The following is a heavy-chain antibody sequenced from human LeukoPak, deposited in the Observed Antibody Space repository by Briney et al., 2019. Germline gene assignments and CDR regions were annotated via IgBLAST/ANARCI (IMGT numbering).Heavy chain of an antibody. J-gene: IGHJ4*02. Sequence: SETLSLTCAVYGGSFSGYYWSWIRQPPGKGPEWIGEINHSGSTNYNPSLKSRVTISVDTSKNQFSLKLSSVTAADTAVYYCARGSYDYVWGSYRYRFDYWGQGTLVTVSS. D-gene: IGHD3-16*02. V-gene: IGHV4-34*01. CDR1: GGSFSGYY. CDR3: ARGSYDYVWGSYRYRFDY. CDR2: INHSGST.